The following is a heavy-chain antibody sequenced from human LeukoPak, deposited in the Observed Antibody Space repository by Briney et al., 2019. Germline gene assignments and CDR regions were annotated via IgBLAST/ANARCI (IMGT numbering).Heavy chain of an antibody. V-gene: IGHV4-59*01. CDR2: IYYNGST. CDR3: ARLYGDYALGYFQH. D-gene: IGHD4-17*01. J-gene: IGHJ1*01. CDR1: GGSISSDY. Sequence: SSETLSLTCTVSGGSISSDYWSWIRQPPGKGLEWIGYIYYNGSTNYNPSLKSRVTISVDTSKNQFSLKLSSVTAADTAVYYCARLYGDYALGYFQHWGQGTLVTVSS.